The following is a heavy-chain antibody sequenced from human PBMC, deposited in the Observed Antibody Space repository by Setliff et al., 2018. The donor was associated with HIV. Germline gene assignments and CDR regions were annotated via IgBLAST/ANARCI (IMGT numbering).Heavy chain of an antibody. D-gene: IGHD3-22*01. CDR3: ARHYYTDPFDY. J-gene: IGHJ4*02. CDR1: GGPISTSSNY. Sequence: SETLSLTCSVSGGPISTSSNYWGWIRQPPGKGLEWIGSIYYSGSTYYNPSLKSRVTISVDTSKSQFSLKLSSVTAADTAVYYCARHYYTDPFDYWGQGTLVTVSS. V-gene: IGHV4-39*01. CDR2: IYYSGST.